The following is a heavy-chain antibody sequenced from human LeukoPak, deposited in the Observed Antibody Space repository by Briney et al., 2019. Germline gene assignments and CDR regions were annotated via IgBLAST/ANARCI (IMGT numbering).Heavy chain of an antibody. V-gene: IGHV3-48*01. J-gene: IGHJ4*02. D-gene: IGHD2-2*01. CDR3: VQDSYAISSSGSTFAY. CDR1: GFTFSPYS. CDR2: MSSGGSTI. Sequence: GGSLRLSCAASGFTFSPYSVNWVRQAPGKGLEWVSYMSSGGSTIYYADSVKGRFTISRDNAKNSLYLQMNSLRSEDMAVYYCVQDSYAISSSGSTFAYWGQGTLVTVSS.